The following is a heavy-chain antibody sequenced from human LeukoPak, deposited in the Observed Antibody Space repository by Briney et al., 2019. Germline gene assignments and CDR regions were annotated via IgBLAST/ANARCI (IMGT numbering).Heavy chain of an antibody. D-gene: IGHD6-6*01. Sequence: PSETLSLTCAVYGGSFSGYYWSWIRQPPGKGLEWIGEINHSGGTNYNPSLKSRVTISVDTSKNQFSLKLSSVTAADTAVYYCARGRAARPFDYWGQGTLVTVSS. J-gene: IGHJ4*02. CDR3: ARGRAARPFDY. CDR1: GGSFSGYY. V-gene: IGHV4-34*01. CDR2: INHSGGT.